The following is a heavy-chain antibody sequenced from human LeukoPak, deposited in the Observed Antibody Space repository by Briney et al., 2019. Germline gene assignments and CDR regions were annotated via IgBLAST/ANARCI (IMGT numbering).Heavy chain of an antibody. CDR3: ARFPKVDTAMVI. CDR1: GGSISSYY. J-gene: IGHJ4*02. D-gene: IGHD5-18*01. V-gene: IGHV4-59*01. CDR2: IYYSGST. Sequence: PSETLSLTCTVSGGSISSYYWSWIRQPPRKGLEWIGYIYYSGSTNYNPSLKSRVTISVDTSKNQFSLKLSSVTAADTAVYYCARFPKVDTAMVIWGQGTLVTVSS.